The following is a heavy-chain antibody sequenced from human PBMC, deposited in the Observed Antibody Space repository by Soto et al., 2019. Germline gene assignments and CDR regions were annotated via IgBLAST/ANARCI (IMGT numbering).Heavy chain of an antibody. V-gene: IGHV1-18*01. D-gene: IGHD3-3*01. CDR2: ISAYNGNT. Sequence: ASVKVSCKASGYTFTSYGISWVRQAPGQGLEWMGWISAYNGNTNYAQKLQGRVTMTTDTSTSTAYMELRSLRSDDTAVYYCAILETIFGVENYYYGMDVWGQGTTVTVSS. J-gene: IGHJ6*02. CDR1: GYTFTSYG. CDR3: AILETIFGVENYYYGMDV.